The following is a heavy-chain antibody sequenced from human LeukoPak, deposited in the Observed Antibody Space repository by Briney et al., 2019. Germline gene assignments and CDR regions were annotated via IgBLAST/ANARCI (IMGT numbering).Heavy chain of an antibody. CDR3: GKYGGSGWVIDY. D-gene: IGHD6-19*01. CDR1: GGSISSNY. CDR2: IYYTGGT. V-gene: IGHV4-59*08. Sequence: PSETLSLTCTVSGGSISSNYWTWIRHPPGKGLEYIGYIYYTGGTNYNPSLKSRVTISVDTSKNQFSLKLSSVAAADTAVYFCGKYGGSGWVIDYWGQGTLVTVSS. J-gene: IGHJ4*02.